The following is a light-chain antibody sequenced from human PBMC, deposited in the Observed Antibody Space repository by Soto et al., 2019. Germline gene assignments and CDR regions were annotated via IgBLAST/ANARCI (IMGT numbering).Light chain of an antibody. CDR1: TSNIGSNF. J-gene: IGLJ1*01. CDR2: SHN. CDR3: AAWDDSLNGYV. V-gene: IGLV1-44*01. Sequence: QSVLTQPPSASGTPGQRVTISCSGSTSNIGSNFVDWYQQLPGTAPKLLIYSHNQRPSGVPDRVSGSKSGTSASLAISGLQSEDEADYYCAAWDDSLNGYVFGTGTKVTVL.